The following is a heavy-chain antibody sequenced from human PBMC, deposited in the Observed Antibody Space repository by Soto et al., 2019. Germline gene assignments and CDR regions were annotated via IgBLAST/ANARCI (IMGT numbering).Heavy chain of an antibody. Sequence: GSLRLSCAASGFTFSGYGMHWVRQAPGKGLEWVAVISYDGNNEYYADSVKGRFTISRDNSKNTLYLQMNSLRAEDRAVYYCAKDRSGWFGAFDIWGQGTVVTVSS. CDR3: AKDRSGWFGAFDI. V-gene: IGHV3-30*18. J-gene: IGHJ3*02. D-gene: IGHD6-19*01. CDR1: GFTFSGYG. CDR2: ISYDGNNE.